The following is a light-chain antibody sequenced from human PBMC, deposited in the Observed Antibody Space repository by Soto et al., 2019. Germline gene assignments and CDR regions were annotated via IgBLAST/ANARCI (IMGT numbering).Light chain of an antibody. V-gene: IGKV1-39*01. Sequence: DFQMTQSPSSLSASVGDRVTITCRASQSISSSLNWYQQKPGKAPELLIYAASSLQSGVPSRFSGTGSGTAFTLTINSLQPEDFATYYCQQSYSALVAFGQGTKVEIK. CDR1: QSISSS. CDR2: AAS. CDR3: QQSYSALVA. J-gene: IGKJ1*01.